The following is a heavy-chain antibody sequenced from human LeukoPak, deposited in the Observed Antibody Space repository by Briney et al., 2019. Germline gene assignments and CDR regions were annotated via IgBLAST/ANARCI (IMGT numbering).Heavy chain of an antibody. V-gene: IGHV3-30*03. CDR3: ARDGLLLKAFDI. CDR1: GFTFSSYG. J-gene: IGHJ3*02. Sequence: PGGSLRLSCAASGFTFSSYGMHWVRQAPGKGLEWVAVISYDGSNKYYADSVKGRFTISRDNSKNTLYLQMNSLRAEDTAVYYCARDGLLLKAFDIWGQGTMVTVSS. CDR2: ISYDGSNK. D-gene: IGHD2-21*01.